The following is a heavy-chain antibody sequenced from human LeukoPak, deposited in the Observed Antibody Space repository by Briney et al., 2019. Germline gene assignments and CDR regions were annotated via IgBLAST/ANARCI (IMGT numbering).Heavy chain of an antibody. CDR2: ISYDGSNK. V-gene: IGHV3-30-3*01. J-gene: IGHJ4*02. CDR1: GFTFSSYA. CDR3: ARDSPIAARSLDY. Sequence: HPGGSLRLSCAASGFTFSSYAMHWVRQAPGKGLEWVAVISYDGSNKYYADSVKGRFTISRDNSKNTLYLQMNSLRAEDTAVYYCARDSPIAARSLDYWGQGTLVTVSS. D-gene: IGHD6-6*01.